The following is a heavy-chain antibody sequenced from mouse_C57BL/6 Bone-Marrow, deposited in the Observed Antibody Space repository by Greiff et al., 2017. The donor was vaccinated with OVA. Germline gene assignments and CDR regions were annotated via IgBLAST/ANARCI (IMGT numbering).Heavy chain of an antibody. J-gene: IGHJ2*01. CDR3: TTWRGNLYFDY. D-gene: IGHD2-1*01. V-gene: IGHV14-4*01. CDR1: GFNIKDDY. Sequence: EVQLQQSGAELVRPGASVKLSCTAPGFNIKDDYMHWVKQRPEQGLEWIGWIDPENGDTEYASKFQGKATITADTSSNTAYLQLSSLTSEDTAVYYCTTWRGNLYFDYWGQGTTLTVSS. CDR2: IDPENGDT.